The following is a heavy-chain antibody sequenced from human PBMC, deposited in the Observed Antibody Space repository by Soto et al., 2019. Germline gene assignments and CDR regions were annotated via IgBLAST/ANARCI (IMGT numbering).Heavy chain of an antibody. J-gene: IGHJ5*02. V-gene: IGHV3-30-3*01. CDR2: ISYDGSNK. CDR3: ARAYDFWNGYYTGTCWFDP. D-gene: IGHD3-3*01. CDR1: GFTFSSYA. Sequence: QVQLVESGGGVVQPGRSLRLSCAASGFTFSSYAMHWVRQAPGKGLEWVAVISYDGSNKYYADSVKGRFTISRDNSKNTLYLQMNSLRAEDTAVYYCARAYDFWNGYYTGTCWFDPWGQGTLVTVSS.